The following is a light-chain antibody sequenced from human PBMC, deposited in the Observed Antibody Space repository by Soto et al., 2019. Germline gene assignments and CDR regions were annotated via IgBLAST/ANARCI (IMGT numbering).Light chain of an antibody. J-gene: IGKJ5*01. V-gene: IGKV1-5*03. CDR3: QQYSTYPLT. CDR2: KAS. Sequence: DIQMTQSPSTLSASVGDRVTITCRASQSISNLLAWYQQKPGRGPTLLIYKASSLESGVPSSFSGSGSGTEFTLTISSLQPDDSATYYCQQYSTYPLTFGQGTRLEIK. CDR1: QSISNL.